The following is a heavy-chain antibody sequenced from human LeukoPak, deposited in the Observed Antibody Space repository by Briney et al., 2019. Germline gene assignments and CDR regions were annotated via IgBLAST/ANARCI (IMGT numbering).Heavy chain of an antibody. J-gene: IGHJ5*02. CDR2: MYSSGST. V-gene: IGHV4-39*07. D-gene: IGHD5-18*01. CDR3: ARRGYSYGLNWFDP. Sequence: SETLSLTCTVSGGSIIISSYYWGWIRQPPGKGLEWIGSMYSSGSTYYNPSLKSRVTISVDTSKNQFSLKLSSVTAADTAVYYCARRGYSYGLNWFDPWGQGTLVTVSS. CDR1: GGSIIISSYY.